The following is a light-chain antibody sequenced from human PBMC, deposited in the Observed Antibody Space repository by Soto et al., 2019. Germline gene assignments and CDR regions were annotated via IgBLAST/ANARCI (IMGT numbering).Light chain of an antibody. CDR1: QSLLHSNGYNY. J-gene: IGKJ5*01. V-gene: IGKV2-28*01. CDR2: LGS. CDR3: MQALQPTIT. Sequence: DIVMTQSPLSLPVTPGEPASISCRSSQSLLHSNGYNYLDWYLQKPGQSPQLLIYLGSNRASGVPDRFSGSGSGTDFTLKISRVEAEDVGFYYCMQALQPTITFGQGTRLEIK.